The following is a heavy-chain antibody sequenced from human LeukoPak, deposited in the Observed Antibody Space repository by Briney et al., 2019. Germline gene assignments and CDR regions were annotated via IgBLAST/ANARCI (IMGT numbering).Heavy chain of an antibody. D-gene: IGHD5-18*01. J-gene: IGHJ4*02. CDR1: GFTFSGSA. Sequence: GGSLRLSCAASGFTFSGSAMHWVRQASGKGLEWFGRIRSKANSYATAYAASVKVRLTISRDYSKNTAYLQMNSLKTEDTAVYYCTRLPYSPVQLWPNGYWGQGTLVTVSS. V-gene: IGHV3-73*01. CDR2: IRSKANSYAT. CDR3: TRLPYSPVQLWPNGY.